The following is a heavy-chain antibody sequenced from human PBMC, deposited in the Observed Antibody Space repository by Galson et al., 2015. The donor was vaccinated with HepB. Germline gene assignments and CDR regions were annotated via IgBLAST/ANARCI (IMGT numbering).Heavy chain of an antibody. V-gene: IGHV3-30*18. Sequence: SLRLSCAASGFTFSSYGMHWVRQAPGKGLEWVAVISYDGSNKYYADSVKGRFTISRDNSKNTLYLQMNSLRAEDTAVYYCAKDVHTYYYDSSGFDYWGQGTLVTVSS. J-gene: IGHJ4*02. D-gene: IGHD3-22*01. CDR2: ISYDGSNK. CDR3: AKDVHTYYYDSSGFDY. CDR1: GFTFSSYG.